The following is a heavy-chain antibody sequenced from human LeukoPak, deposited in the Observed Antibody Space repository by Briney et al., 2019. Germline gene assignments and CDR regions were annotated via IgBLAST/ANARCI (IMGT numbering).Heavy chain of an antibody. CDR3: AKGNPFYDY. CDR2: IYYSGST. Sequence: SETLSLTCTVSGGSISSSSYYWGWIRQPPGKGLEWIGSIYYSGSTYYNPSLKSRVTISVDTSKNQFSLTLSSVTAADTAVYYCAKGNPFYDYWGQGTLVTVSS. D-gene: IGHD5/OR15-5a*01. J-gene: IGHJ4*02. CDR1: GGSISSSSYY. V-gene: IGHV4-39*07.